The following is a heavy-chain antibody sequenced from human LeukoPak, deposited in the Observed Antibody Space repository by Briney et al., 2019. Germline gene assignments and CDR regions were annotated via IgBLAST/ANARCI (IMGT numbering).Heavy chain of an antibody. J-gene: IGHJ5*02. CDR2: IIPIFGTA. D-gene: IGHD6-19*01. V-gene: IGHV1-69*06. Sequence: SLKVSFKASGGTFSSYVISWVRQAPGQGLEWMGRIIPIFGTANYAQKFQGRVTITADKSTSTAYMELSSLRTEDTAVYYCARGYSSGFNWFDPWGQGTLVTVSS. CDR1: GGTFSSYV. CDR3: ARGYSSGFNWFDP.